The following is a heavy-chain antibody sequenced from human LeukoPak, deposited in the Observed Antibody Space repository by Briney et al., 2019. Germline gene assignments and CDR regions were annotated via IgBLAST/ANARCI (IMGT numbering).Heavy chain of an antibody. J-gene: IGHJ6*03. V-gene: IGHV3-21*01. D-gene: IGHD6-13*01. Sequence: GGSLRLSCAASGFTFSSYSMNWVRQAPGKGLEWVSSISSSSSYIYYADSVKGRFTISRDNAKNSLYLQMNSLRAEDTAVYYCASARAGIAANYMDVWGKGTTVTVSS. CDR2: ISSSSSYI. CDR3: ASARAGIAANYMDV. CDR1: GFTFSSYS.